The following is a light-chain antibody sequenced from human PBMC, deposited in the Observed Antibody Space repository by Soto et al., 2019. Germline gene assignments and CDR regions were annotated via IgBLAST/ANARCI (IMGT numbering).Light chain of an antibody. V-gene: IGKV1-27*01. CDR1: QGISNY. Sequence: DIQMTQSPSSLSASVGDRVTITCRASQGISNYLAWYQQKPGKDPNLLIYAASTLQSGVPSRFSGSGSWTDFNFTISSLQPEDVATYDCQKYNSAPWTFGQGNKVEIK. J-gene: IGKJ1*01. CDR2: AAS. CDR3: QKYNSAPWT.